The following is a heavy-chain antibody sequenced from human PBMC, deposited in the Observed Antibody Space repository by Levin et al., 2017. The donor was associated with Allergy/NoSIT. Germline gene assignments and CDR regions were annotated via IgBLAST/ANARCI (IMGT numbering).Heavy chain of an antibody. CDR2: ISSSSSYI. Sequence: PGGSLRLSCAASGFTFSSYSMNWVRQAPGKGLEWVSSISSSSSYIYYADSVKGRFTISRDNAKNSLYLQMNSLRAEDTAVYYCARDRSAPAYCSGGSCYQDYWGQGTLVTVSS. J-gene: IGHJ4*02. D-gene: IGHD2-15*01. CDR3: ARDRSAPAYCSGGSCYQDY. CDR1: GFTFSSYS. V-gene: IGHV3-21*01.